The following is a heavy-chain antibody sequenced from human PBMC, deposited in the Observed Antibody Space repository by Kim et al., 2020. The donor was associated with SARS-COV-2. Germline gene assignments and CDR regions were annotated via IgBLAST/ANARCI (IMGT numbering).Heavy chain of an antibody. CDR2: IRSKANSYAT. CDR3: TGVPGTTWAFWDAF. Sequence: GGSLRLSCAASGFIFSGSAMHWVRQASGKGLEWVGRIRSKANSYATEYAASVKGRFTISRDDSKTTAYLQMNSLKTEDTAVYYCTGVPGTTWAFWDAF. CDR1: GFIFSGSA. V-gene: IGHV3-73*01. J-gene: IGHJ3*01. D-gene: IGHD1-1*01.